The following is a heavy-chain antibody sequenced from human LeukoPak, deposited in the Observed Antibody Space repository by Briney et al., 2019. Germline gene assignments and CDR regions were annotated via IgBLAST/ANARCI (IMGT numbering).Heavy chain of an antibody. CDR3: ARDGVLGGLFVWDY. D-gene: IGHD3-16*01. Sequence: SETLSLTCTVSGGSISYYYWSWIRQPPGKGLEWMGYIYYSGSAKYNPSLKSQITISVDTSKNQFSLKPSSVTAADTAVYYCARDGVLGGLFVWDYWGQGTLVTVSS. V-gene: IGHV4-59*01. J-gene: IGHJ4*02. CDR1: GGSISYYY. CDR2: IYYSGSA.